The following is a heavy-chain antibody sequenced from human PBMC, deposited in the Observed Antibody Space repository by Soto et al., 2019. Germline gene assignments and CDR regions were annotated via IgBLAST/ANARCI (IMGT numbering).Heavy chain of an antibody. D-gene: IGHD3-10*01. V-gene: IGHV2-5*01. J-gene: IGHJ5*02. Sequence: SGPTLVNPTQTLTLTCTFSGFSLSTSGVGVGWIRQPPGKALEWLALIYWNDDKRYSPSLKSRLTITKDTSKNQVVLTMTNMDPVDTATYYCAHRRVTMVLGVIIPNWFDPGGQGTLVTVSS. CDR2: IYWNDDK. CDR3: AHRRVTMVLGVIIPNWFDP. CDR1: GFSLSTSGVG.